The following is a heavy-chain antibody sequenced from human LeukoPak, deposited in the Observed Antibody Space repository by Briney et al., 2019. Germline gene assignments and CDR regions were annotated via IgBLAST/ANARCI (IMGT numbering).Heavy chain of an antibody. D-gene: IGHD3-9*01. V-gene: IGHV3-9*01. Sequence: GGSLRLSCAASGFTFDDYAMHWVRQAPGKGLEWVSGISWNSGSIGYADSVKGRFTISRDNAKNSLYLQMNSLRSEDTAVYYCASNVVLRYFDQYYYYYGMDVWGQGTTVTVSS. J-gene: IGHJ6*02. CDR1: GFTFDDYA. CDR2: ISWNSGSI. CDR3: ASNVVLRYFDQYYYYYGMDV.